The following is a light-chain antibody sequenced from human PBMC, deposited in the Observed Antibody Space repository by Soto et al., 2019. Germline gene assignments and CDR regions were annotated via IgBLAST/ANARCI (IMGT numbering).Light chain of an antibody. CDR2: AAC. CDR3: QQSHSIPLT. CDR1: QSISNS. J-gene: IGKJ3*01. Sequence: DIQMTQSPSSLSASVGDRVTITCRATQSISNSLNWYQHKPGEAPKLLMYAACTLQSGVPSRFSCGGSGTDFTLTISSLQPEDFATYFCQQSHSIPLTFGPGTKVDIE. V-gene: IGKV1-39*01.